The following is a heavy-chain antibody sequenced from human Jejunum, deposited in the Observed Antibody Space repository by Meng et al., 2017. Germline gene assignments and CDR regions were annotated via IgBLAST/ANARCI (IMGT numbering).Heavy chain of an antibody. CDR1: CGSNSNNNY. Sequence: QVQLAVPGPGLVKPPGTLPLTCAVSCGSNSNNNYWSWVRQPPGKGLEWIGEISDGGSTSYNPSLKNRVTISIDKSKSQFSLKLSSVTAADTAVYFCAKNGYCSGGRCSSGTSFDPWGQGTLVTVSS. D-gene: IGHD2-15*01. CDR3: AKNGYCSGGRCSSGTSFDP. V-gene: IGHV4-4*01. CDR2: ISDGGST. J-gene: IGHJ5*02.